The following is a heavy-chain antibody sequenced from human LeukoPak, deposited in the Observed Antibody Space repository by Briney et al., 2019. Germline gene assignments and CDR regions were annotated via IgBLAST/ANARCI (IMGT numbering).Heavy chain of an antibody. V-gene: IGHV1-18*01. CDR3: ARSSYDSSGYYYDY. J-gene: IGHJ4*02. CDR1: GHTFTSYG. Sequence: ASVKVSCKASGHTFTSYGISWVRQAPGQGLEWMGWISAYNGNTNYAQKLQGRVTMTTDTSTSTAYMELRSLRSDDTAVYYCARSSYDSSGYYYDYWGQGTLVTVSS. CDR2: ISAYNGNT. D-gene: IGHD3-22*01.